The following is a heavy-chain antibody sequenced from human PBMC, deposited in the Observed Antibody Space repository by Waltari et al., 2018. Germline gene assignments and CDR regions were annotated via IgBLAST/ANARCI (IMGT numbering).Heavy chain of an antibody. J-gene: IGHJ4*02. CDR1: GLSFSLSP. D-gene: IGHD2-8*02. Sequence: VQLLESGGGLVQPGGSLRLSCAASGLSFSLSPMSWGRQAPGKGLEYVSAISVSGGNTDYADSVKGRFTVSRDNSKNTLFLQMNSPRAEDTATYYCASQVDFALVPVERHFDSWGQGTLVTVSP. CDR3: ASQVDFALVPVERHFDS. CDR2: ISVSGGNT. V-gene: IGHV3-23*01.